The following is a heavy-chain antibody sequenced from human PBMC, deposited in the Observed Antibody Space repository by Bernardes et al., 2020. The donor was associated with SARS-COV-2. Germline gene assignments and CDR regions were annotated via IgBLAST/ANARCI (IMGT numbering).Heavy chain of an antibody. CDR1: GGSLRSSISSFVYY. Sequence: SESLSLTCAVSGGSLRSSISSFVYYWGWLRQPPGKGLEWIGNIYYSGSSYYNPSLKSRVTMSVDTSKNQFSLKLSSVTAADTAVYYCARRYSGYDSFFDYWGQGTLVTVSS. CDR2: IYYSGSS. V-gene: IGHV4-39*01. J-gene: IGHJ4*02. CDR3: ARRYSGYDSFFDY. D-gene: IGHD5-12*01.